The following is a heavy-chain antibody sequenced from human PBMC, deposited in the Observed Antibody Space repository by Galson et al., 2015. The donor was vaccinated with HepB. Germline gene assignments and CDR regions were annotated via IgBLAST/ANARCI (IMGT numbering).Heavy chain of an antibody. Sequence: SLRLSCAASGFTFSSYSMNWVRQAPGKGLEWVSSISSSSSYIYYADSVKGRFTISRDNAKKTLYLQMNSLRVEDTAVYYCAKEGGTSGSSRYAFDHWGQGTLVTVSS. V-gene: IGHV3-21*01. CDR3: AKEGGTSGSSRYAFDH. CDR2: ISSSSSYI. J-gene: IGHJ4*02. CDR1: GFTFSSYS. D-gene: IGHD2-15*01.